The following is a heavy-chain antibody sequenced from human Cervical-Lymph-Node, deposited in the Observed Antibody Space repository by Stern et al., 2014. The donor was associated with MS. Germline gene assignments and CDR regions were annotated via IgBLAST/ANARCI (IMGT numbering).Heavy chain of an antibody. J-gene: IGHJ4*02. CDR3: ARLSSGWYGGYYFHY. CDR1: GGSIDNYY. CDR2: IFSSGTD. D-gene: IGHD6-19*01. V-gene: IGHV4-59*01. Sequence: QVQLQESGPGLVKPAETLSLTCTVSGGSIDNYYWGWILQPPGKGLPWIGYIFSSGTDNYSPSLKSRVTMSVDTSRNQFSLKMNSVTAADTAVYYCARLSSGWYGGYYFHYWGQGALVTVSS.